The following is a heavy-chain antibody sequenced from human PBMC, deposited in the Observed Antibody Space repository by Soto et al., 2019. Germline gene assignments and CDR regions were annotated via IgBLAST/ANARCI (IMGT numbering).Heavy chain of an antibody. Sequence: QVQLVQSGAEVKKPGSSVKVSCKASGGTFSSYTISWVRQAPGQGLEWMGRIIPILGIANYAQKFQGRVTITADKSTSTAYMELSSLRSEDTAVHYGARVRGSEPRAYDAFDIWGQGRMVTVSS. J-gene: IGHJ3*02. D-gene: IGHD3-10*01. CDR3: ARVRGSEPRAYDAFDI. CDR2: IIPILGIA. V-gene: IGHV1-69*02. CDR1: GGTFSSYT.